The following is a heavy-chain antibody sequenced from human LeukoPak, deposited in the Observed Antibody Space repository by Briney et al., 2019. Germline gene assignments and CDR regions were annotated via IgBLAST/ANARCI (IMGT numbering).Heavy chain of an antibody. J-gene: IGHJ4*02. V-gene: IGHV4-59*12. CDR3: ALGIAAAATFDY. CDR1: GGSISSYY. CDR2: IYYSGST. Sequence: SETLSLTCTVSGGSISSYYWSWIRQPPGKGLEWIGYIYYSGSTNYNPSLKSRVTISVDTSKNQFSLKLSSVTAADTAVYYCALGIAAAATFDYWGQGTLVTVSS. D-gene: IGHD6-13*01.